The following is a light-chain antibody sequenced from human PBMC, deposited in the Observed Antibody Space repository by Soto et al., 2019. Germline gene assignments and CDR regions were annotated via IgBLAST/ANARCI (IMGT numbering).Light chain of an antibody. CDR1: NIGSKS. CDR2: YDS. V-gene: IGLV3-21*04. Sequence: SSELTQPPSVSVATGKTARITCGGNNIGSKSVHWYQQEPGQAPVLVIYYDSDRPSGIPERFSGSNSGNTATLTISRVEAGDEADYYCQVWDSSSDHVVFGGGTKLTVL. J-gene: IGLJ2*01. CDR3: QVWDSSSDHVV.